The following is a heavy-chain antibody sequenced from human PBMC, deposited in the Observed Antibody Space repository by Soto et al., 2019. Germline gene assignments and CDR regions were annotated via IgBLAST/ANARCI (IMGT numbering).Heavy chain of an antibody. D-gene: IGHD3-16*01. CDR3: ARLGVNWYFDL. Sequence: QVQLQESGPGLVKPSETLSLTCTVSGCSIRNYYWSWIRPPPGKGLEWIGYISNSGSTKYNPSLKSRVTILMDTSKNQFSLKLISVTAADTAVYYCARLGVNWYFDLWGRGTLVTVSS. CDR1: GCSIRNYY. CDR2: ISNSGST. V-gene: IGHV4-59*08. J-gene: IGHJ2*01.